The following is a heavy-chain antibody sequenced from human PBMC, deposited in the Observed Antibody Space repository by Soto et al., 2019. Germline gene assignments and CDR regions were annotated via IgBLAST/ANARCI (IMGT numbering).Heavy chain of an antibody. V-gene: IGHV3-30-3*01. J-gene: IGHJ4*02. CDR3: ARDWEVLDY. CDR2: ISYDGSNK. CDR1: GFTFSSYA. D-gene: IGHD1-26*01. Sequence: GGSLRLSCAASGFTFSSYAMHWVRQAPGKGLEWVAVISYDGSNKYYADSVKGRFTISRDNSKNTLYLQMNSLRAEDTAVYYCARDWEVLDYWGQGTLVTVSS.